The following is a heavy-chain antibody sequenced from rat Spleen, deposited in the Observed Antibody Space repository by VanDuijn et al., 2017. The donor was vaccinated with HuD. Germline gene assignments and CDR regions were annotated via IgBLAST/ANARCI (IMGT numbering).Heavy chain of an antibody. D-gene: IGHD2-3*01. CDR3: ARADRDIYAHFDY. V-gene: IGHV2-30*01. CDR2: IWTGGST. J-gene: IGHJ2*01. Sequence: QVQLKESGPGLVQPSQTLSLTCTVSGFSLTTSNVHWVRQPTGKGLEWTGVIWTGGSTAYNSLLKSRLSITRDISKSQVFLKMDSLQTEDTATYYCARADRDIYAHFDYWGQGVMVTVSS. CDR1: GFSLTTSN.